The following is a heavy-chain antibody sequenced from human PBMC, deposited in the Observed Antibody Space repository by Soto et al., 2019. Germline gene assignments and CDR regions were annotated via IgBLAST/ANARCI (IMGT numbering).Heavy chain of an antibody. V-gene: IGHV4-30-2*01. CDR3: ARAYSSSSVDY. CDR1: GGSISSGGYS. J-gene: IGHJ4*02. Sequence: PSETLSLTCAVSGGSISSGGYSWSWIRQPPGKGLEWIGYIYHSGSTYYNPSLKSRVTISVDRSKNQFSLKLSSATAADTAVYYCARAYSSSSVDYWGQGTLVTVSS. D-gene: IGHD6-6*01. CDR2: IYHSGST.